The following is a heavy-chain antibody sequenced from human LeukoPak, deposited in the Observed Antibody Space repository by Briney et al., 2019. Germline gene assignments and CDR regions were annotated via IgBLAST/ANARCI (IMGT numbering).Heavy chain of an antibody. CDR3: ARDINYYTFDY. Sequence: PSETLSLTCTVSGGSISSYYWSWIRQPAGKGLEWLGRIYASGSTNYNPSLKSRVTISVDTSKNQFSLKLSSVTAADTAVYYCARDINYYTFDYWGQGALVTVSS. CDR1: GGSISSYY. J-gene: IGHJ4*02. D-gene: IGHD4-11*01. CDR2: IYASGST. V-gene: IGHV4-4*07.